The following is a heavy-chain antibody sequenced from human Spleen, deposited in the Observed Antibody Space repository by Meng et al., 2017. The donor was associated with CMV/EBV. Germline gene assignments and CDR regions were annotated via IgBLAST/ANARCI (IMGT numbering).Heavy chain of an antibody. D-gene: IGHD3-10*01. V-gene: IGHV4-31*02. Sequence: GGSITSGGYYWSWIRQYPGEGLEWIGYIYYTGSTYYNPSLKSRLSISIDSSKNQLSLKLTSLTAADTAVYYCARGGPGLGKLFWFDPWGQGTLVTVS. CDR3: ARGGPGLGKLFWFDP. J-gene: IGHJ5*02. CDR1: GGSITSGGYY. CDR2: IYYTGST.